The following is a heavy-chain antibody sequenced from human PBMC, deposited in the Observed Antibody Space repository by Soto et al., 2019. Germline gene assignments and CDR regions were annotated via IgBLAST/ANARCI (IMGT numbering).Heavy chain of an antibody. V-gene: IGHV1-24*01. J-gene: IGHJ6*02. Sequence: ASVKVSCKVSGYTLTELSMHWVRQAPGKGLEWMGGFDPEDGETVYAQKFQGRVTMTEDTSTDTAYMELSSLRSEDTAVYYCAKTLYDILTGYSIARGIPYYYGMDVWGQGTTVTVSS. CDR1: GYTLTELS. D-gene: IGHD3-9*01. CDR2: FDPEDGET. CDR3: AKTLYDILTGYSIARGIPYYYGMDV.